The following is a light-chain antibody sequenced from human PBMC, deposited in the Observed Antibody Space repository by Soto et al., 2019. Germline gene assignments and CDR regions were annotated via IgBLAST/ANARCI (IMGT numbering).Light chain of an antibody. CDR2: YIS. J-gene: IGKJ5*01. Sequence: EIVMTQSAATLSVSPGETASLSCRASQSAGNFLAWYQQKPGQAPWLLIYYISTRATGIPARFSGSGSGTEFTLTINSLQSEDSAVYYCQQHNQWPITFGQGTRLEIK. V-gene: IGKV3D-15*01. CDR3: QQHNQWPIT. CDR1: QSAGNF.